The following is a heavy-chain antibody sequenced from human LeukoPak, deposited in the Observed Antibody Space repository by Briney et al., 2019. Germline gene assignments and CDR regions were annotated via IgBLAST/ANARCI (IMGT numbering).Heavy chain of an antibody. J-gene: IGHJ4*02. CDR3: ARMTTGHDF. CDR1: GTSFSSYY. V-gene: IGHV4-34*01. CDR2: VNHSGYT. Sequence: SETLSLTCAVSGTSFSSYYWSWLRQPPGKGLEWIGEVNHSGYTNDHPSLKSRVTISVDTSKNHFSLRLKSVTAADTAVYFCARMTTGHDFWGQGTLVTVSS. D-gene: IGHD4-17*01.